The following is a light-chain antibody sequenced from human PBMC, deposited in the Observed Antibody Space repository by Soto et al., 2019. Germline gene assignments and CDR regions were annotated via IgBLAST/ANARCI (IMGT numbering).Light chain of an antibody. CDR1: QTVSNTY. J-gene: IGKJ4*01. V-gene: IGKV3-20*01. CDR2: GAY. CDR3: QQYGSLPPT. Sequence: EIVLTQFPGALSLSPGERVTLSCRASQTVSNTYLAWYQQTSGQAPKFIIYGAYNRATGIPDRFSGSGSVTYFTITISRLAPEDFAVYYCQQYGSLPPTFGGGTKVEIK.